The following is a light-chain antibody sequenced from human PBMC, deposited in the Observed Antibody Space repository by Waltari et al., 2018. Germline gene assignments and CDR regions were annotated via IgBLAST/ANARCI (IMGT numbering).Light chain of an antibody. J-gene: IGKJ2*01. CDR1: QSISIY. V-gene: IGKV3-15*01. Sequence: EIVMTPSPATLSVSPGERATLSCRASQSISIYLAWFQQKPGQAPRLLIYHASTRATGIPARLSGSGSGTEFTLTISSLQSEDFAVYYCQQYYDGRTFGQGTKLEIK. CDR2: HAS. CDR3: QQYYDGRT.